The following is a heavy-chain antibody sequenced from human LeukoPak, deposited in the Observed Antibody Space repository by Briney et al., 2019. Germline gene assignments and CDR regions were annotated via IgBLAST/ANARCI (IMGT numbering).Heavy chain of an antibody. V-gene: IGHV3-30*18. J-gene: IGHJ4*02. CDR2: ISYDGSNK. Sequence: PGGSLRLSCAASGFTFSSYGMHWVRQAPGKGLEWVAVISYDGSNKYYADSVKGRFTISRDNSKNTLYLQMNSLRAEDTAVYYCAKDLRGELLDSGGQEPWATVPS. D-gene: IGHD1-26*01. CDR1: GFTFSSYG. CDR3: AKDLRGELLDS.